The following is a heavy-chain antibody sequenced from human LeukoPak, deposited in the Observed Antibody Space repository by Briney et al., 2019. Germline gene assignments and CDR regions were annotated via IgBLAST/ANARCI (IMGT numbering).Heavy chain of an antibody. CDR1: GFTFSTYW. D-gene: IGHD3-10*01. Sequence: GGSLRLSCAASGFTFSTYWMSWVRQIPGKGLEWVANIRQDGDEKWYMDSVKGRFTISRDNAKNSLYLEMNSLRAEDTAVYYCARDRGADRFDYWGQGTQVTVCS. CDR3: ARDRGADRFDY. J-gene: IGHJ4*02. V-gene: IGHV3-7*01. CDR2: IRQDGDEK.